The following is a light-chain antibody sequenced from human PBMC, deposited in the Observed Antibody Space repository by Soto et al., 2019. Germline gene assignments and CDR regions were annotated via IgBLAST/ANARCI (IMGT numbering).Light chain of an antibody. V-gene: IGKV3-20*01. CDR2: GAS. Sequence: EIVLTQSPGTLSLSPGERATLSCRASQSVSSSYLAWYQQKPGQAPRLLIYGASSRATGIPDRFSGSGSGTDFTFTINRPEPEDLSVYYCPQYGSSPLTFGGGTKVEIE. J-gene: IGKJ4*01. CDR1: QSVSSSY. CDR3: PQYGSSPLT.